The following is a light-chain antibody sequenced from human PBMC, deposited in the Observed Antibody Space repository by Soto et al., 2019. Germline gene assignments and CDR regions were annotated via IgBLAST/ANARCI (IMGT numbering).Light chain of an antibody. Sequence: AVLMTQPPASLSASTGDRVTITCRASQGISSYLAWYQQKPGKAPKLLIYAASTLPSGVPSRFSGSGSGTDFTLTISGLQSEDFATYYCQQYYSYPITFGQGTRLEIK. J-gene: IGKJ5*01. CDR1: QGISSY. CDR2: AAS. V-gene: IGKV1-8*01. CDR3: QQYYSYPIT.